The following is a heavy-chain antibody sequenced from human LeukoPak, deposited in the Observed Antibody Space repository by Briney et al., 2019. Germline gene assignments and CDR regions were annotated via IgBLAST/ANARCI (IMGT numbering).Heavy chain of an antibody. D-gene: IGHD2-21*02. Sequence: GGSLRLSCSVSGFTFSTYAMHWVRQAPGKGLEYVSAISSNGGTTYYADSVKSRFTISRDNSKNTLYLQMSSLRTEDTAVYYYVKGVVVTAYLFRHWGQGALVTVSS. CDR1: GFTFSTYA. V-gene: IGHV3-64D*06. CDR2: ISSNGGTT. CDR3: VKGVVVTAYLFRH. J-gene: IGHJ1*01.